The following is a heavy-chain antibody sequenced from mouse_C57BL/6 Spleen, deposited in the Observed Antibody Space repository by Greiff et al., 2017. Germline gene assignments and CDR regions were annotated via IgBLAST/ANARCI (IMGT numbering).Heavy chain of an antibody. D-gene: IGHD4-1*01. CDR2: IYPGSGNT. V-gene: IGHV1-76*01. CDR1: GYTFTDYY. CDR3: ARANWGYWYFDG. J-gene: IGHJ1*03. Sequence: QVQLKESGAELVRPGASVKLSCKASGYTFTDYYINWVKQRPGQGLEWIARIYPGSGNTYYNEKFKGKATLTAEKSSSTAYMQLSSLTSEDSAVYFGARANWGYWYFDGWGTGTTVTVSS.